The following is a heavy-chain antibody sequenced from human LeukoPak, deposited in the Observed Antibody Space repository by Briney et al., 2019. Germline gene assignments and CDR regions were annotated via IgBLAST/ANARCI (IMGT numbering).Heavy chain of an antibody. CDR1: GGTFSSYA. CDR2: IIPIFGTA. CDR3: ARGQTGIAAAGSNWFDP. D-gene: IGHD6-13*01. Sequence: SVKVSCKASGGTFSSYAISWVRQAPGQGLEWMGGIIPIFGTANYAQKFQGRVTITADKSTSTAYMELSSLRSEDTAVYYCARGQTGIAAAGSNWFDPWGQGALVTVSS. V-gene: IGHV1-69*06. J-gene: IGHJ5*02.